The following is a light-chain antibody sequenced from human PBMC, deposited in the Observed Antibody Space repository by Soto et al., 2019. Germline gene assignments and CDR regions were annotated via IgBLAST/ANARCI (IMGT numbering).Light chain of an antibody. V-gene: IGLV2-18*02. CDR3: SSDTSSSTYV. Sequence: QSVLTQPPSVSGSPGQSVTISCTGTSTDVGNYNHVSWYQQPPGTAPKVIIFEVSNRPSGVPDRFSGSKSGNTASLTISGLQAEDEADYYCSSDTSSSTYVFGTGTKVTVL. CDR2: EVS. CDR1: STDVGNYNH. J-gene: IGLJ1*01.